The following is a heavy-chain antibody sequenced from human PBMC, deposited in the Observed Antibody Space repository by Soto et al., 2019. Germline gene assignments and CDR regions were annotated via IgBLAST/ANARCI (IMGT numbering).Heavy chain of an antibody. Sequence: PGGSLRLSCAASGFTFSSYGLHWVRQAPGKGLEWVAVISYDGTNKYYADSVKGRFTISRDSSKNTLYLQMNSLRAEETAVYYCAKDGGYSYGFSYWGQGTLVTVSS. V-gene: IGHV3-30*18. CDR2: ISYDGTNK. J-gene: IGHJ4*02. CDR3: AKDGGYSYGFSY. D-gene: IGHD5-18*01. CDR1: GFTFSSYG.